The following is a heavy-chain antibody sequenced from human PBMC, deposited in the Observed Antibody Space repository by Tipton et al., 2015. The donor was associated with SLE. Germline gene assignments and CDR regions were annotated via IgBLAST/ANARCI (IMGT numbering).Heavy chain of an antibody. CDR2: ISYDGSNK. D-gene: IGHD1-26*01. Sequence: SLRLSCAASGFTFSSYAMHWVRQAPGKGLEWVAIISYDGSNKYYADSVKGRFTISRDNSKNTLYLQMNSLRAEDTAVYYCARDLGGAKWELPFSVGFDIWGQGTMVTVSS. CDR1: GFTFSSYA. V-gene: IGHV3-30-3*01. CDR3: ARDLGGAKWELPFSVGFDI. J-gene: IGHJ3*02.